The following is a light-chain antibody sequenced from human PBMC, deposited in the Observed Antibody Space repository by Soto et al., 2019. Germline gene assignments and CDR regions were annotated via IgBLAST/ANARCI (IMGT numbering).Light chain of an antibody. V-gene: IGKV4-1*01. CDR1: QSVLYSSNNKNY. J-gene: IGKJ4*01. CDR3: QQYYSTLT. CDR2: WAS. Sequence: DIVMTQSPDSLAVSLGETATINCKSSQSVLYSSNNKNYLAWYQQKPGQPPKLLIYWASTRESGVPDRFSGGGSGTDFTLTISSLQAEDVAVYYCQQYYSTLTFGGGTKVEIK.